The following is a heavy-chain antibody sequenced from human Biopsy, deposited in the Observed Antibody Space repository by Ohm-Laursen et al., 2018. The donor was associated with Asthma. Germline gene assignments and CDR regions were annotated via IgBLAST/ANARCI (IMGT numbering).Heavy chain of an antibody. D-gene: IGHD6-19*01. CDR1: GGTFSNFA. V-gene: IGHV1-69*01. CDR3: TRYQVGYSSGWSLLLKKIYYSGMDV. Sequence: SSVKVSCKAPGGTFSNFAISWVRQAPGQGLEWLGGIMTVFGTTNYAQKFQGRITITADESTSTAYMVVTSLRSEDTAIYYCTRYQVGYSSGWSLLLKKIYYSGMDVWGQGTAVTVSS. J-gene: IGHJ6*02. CDR2: IMTVFGTT.